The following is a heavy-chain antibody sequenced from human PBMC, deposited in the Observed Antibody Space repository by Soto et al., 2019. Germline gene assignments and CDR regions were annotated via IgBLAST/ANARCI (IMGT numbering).Heavy chain of an antibody. J-gene: IGHJ4*02. D-gene: IGHD5-18*01. CDR3: ARAGGYNGHYFDY. Sequence: GGSRRLSCAASEFTLSSYAMHGVRQAPGKGLEWVALISFDGNIKYYIDSVKGRFTISRDESKNTLHLQMNSLRGEDTAVYYCARAGGYNGHYFDYWGQGTLVTVSS. V-gene: IGHV3-30-3*01. CDR2: ISFDGNIK. CDR1: EFTLSSYA.